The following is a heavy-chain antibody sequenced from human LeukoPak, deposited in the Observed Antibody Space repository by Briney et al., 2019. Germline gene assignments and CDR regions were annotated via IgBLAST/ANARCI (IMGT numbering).Heavy chain of an antibody. V-gene: IGHV1-3*01. CDR2: INAGNGNT. J-gene: IGHJ5*02. Sequence: ASVKVSCKASGYTFTSYAMHWVRQAPGQRLEWMGWINAGNGNTKYSQKFQGRVTMTTDTSTSTAYMELRSLRSDDTAVYYCAREGCSSTSCYPPWWFDPWGQGTLVTVSS. CDR3: AREGCSSTSCYPPWWFDP. D-gene: IGHD2-2*01. CDR1: GYTFTSYA.